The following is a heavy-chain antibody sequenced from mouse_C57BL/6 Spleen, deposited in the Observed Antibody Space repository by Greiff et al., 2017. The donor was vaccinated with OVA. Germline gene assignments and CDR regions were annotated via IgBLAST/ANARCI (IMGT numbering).Heavy chain of an antibody. D-gene: IGHD2-1*01. CDR2: IYPRSGNT. Sequence: QVQLQQSGAELARPGASVKLSCKASGYTFTSYGISWVKQRTGQGLEWIGEIYPRSGNTYYNEKFKGKATRTADKSSSTAYMELRSLTSEDSAVYFCARSGGNYPNYFDYWGQGTTLTVSS. J-gene: IGHJ2*01. CDR1: GYTFTSYG. CDR3: ARSGGNYPNYFDY. V-gene: IGHV1-81*01.